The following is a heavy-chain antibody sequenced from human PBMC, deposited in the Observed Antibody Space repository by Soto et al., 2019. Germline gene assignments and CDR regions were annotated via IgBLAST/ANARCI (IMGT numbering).Heavy chain of an antibody. Sequence: ASVKVSCKASGYTFTSYAMHWVRQAPGQRLEWMGWINAGNGNTKYSQKFQGRVTITRDTSASTAYMELSSLRSEDTAVYYCARDGSGGYSYDTDAFDIWGQGTMVTV. CDR3: ARDGSGGYSYDTDAFDI. CDR1: GYTFTSYA. CDR2: INAGNGNT. D-gene: IGHD5-18*01. J-gene: IGHJ3*02. V-gene: IGHV1-3*01.